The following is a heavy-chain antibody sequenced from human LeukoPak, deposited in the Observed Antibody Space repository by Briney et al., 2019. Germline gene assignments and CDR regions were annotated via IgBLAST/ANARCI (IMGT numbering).Heavy chain of an antibody. CDR1: GFTFSNYG. CDR2: IWYDGSNK. J-gene: IGHJ4*02. CDR3: ASGRVVTGLGYFDY. V-gene: IGHV3-33*01. Sequence: GGSLRVFCAAAGFTFSNYGMHWVRQAPGKGLEWVAVIWYDGSNKYYADSVKGRFTISRDNSKNTLYLQMNSLRAEDTAVYYCASGRVVTGLGYFDYWGQGTLVTVSS. D-gene: IGHD3-10*01.